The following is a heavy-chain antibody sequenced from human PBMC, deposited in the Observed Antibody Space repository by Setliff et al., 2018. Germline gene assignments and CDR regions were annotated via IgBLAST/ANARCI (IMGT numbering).Heavy chain of an antibody. CDR3: AREGVDTRSSTDYRYYMDL. V-gene: IGHV1-2*02. CDR2: INPNSGGT. J-gene: IGHJ6*03. Sequence: ASVKVSCKASGYTFTDYYIHWVRQAPGQRLEWMGWINPNSGGTNPAQRFQGRVTMTRDTSITTAYMELSSLRFEDTAVYYCAREGVDTRSSTDYRYYMDLWGKGTTVTVSS. D-gene: IGHD5-18*01. CDR1: GYTFTDYY.